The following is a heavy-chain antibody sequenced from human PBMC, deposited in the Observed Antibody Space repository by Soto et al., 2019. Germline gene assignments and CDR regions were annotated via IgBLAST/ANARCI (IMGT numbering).Heavy chain of an antibody. J-gene: IGHJ6*02. CDR3: ARDYYYGSGNYYRADYYHYGMDV. CDR1: GFTVTSSY. Sequence: GGSLRLSCAASGFTVTSSYMSWVRQAPGKGLEWVSLIYTGGNTNYADSVKGRFTISRDNSKNTLYLQMNSLRAEDTAVYYCARDYYYGSGNYYRADYYHYGMDVWGQGTTVTVSS. V-gene: IGHV3-53*01. CDR2: IYTGGNT. D-gene: IGHD3-10*01.